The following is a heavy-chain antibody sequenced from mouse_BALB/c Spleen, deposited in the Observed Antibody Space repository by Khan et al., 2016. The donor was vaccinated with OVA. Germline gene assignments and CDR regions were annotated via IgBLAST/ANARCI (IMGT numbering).Heavy chain of an antibody. J-gene: IGHJ2*01. CDR3: ARDRIDC. Sequence: VQLQESGAELAKPGASVKMSCTASGYTFTSYWMHWIKQRPGQGLEWIGYITPTSGYTDYNQKFKDKATLTAAKSSSTAYMQLSSLTSDDSAVYYCARDRIDCWGQGTALTVSS. CDR1: GYTFTSYW. CDR2: ITPTSGYT. V-gene: IGHV1-7*01.